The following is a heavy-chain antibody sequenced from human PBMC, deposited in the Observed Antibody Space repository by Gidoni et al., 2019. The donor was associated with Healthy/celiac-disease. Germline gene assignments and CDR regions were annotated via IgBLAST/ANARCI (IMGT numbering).Heavy chain of an antibody. D-gene: IGHD3-3*01. CDR2: IRSKAYGGTT. J-gene: IGHJ6*02. V-gene: IGHV3-49*05. CDR3: TSDFWSGYYTGIRGRYYYYGMDV. Sequence: EVQLVESGGGLVKQGRSLRLSCTASGFTFGDYAMSWFRQAPGKGMEWVGFIRSKAYGGTTEYAASVKGRFTISRDDSKSIAYLQMNSLKTEDTAVYYCTSDFWSGYYTGIRGRYYYYGMDVWGQGTTVTVSS. CDR1: GFTFGDYA.